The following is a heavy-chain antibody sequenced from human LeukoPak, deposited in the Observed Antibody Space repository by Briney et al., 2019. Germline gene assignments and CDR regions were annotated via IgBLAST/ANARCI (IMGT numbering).Heavy chain of an antibody. J-gene: IGHJ6*02. V-gene: IGHV1-2*02. CDR3: ARVGPRIAGAGMLGIYHYYYGKEV. Sequence: ASVKVSCKASGYTFTGYYMHWVRQAPGQGLEWMGWINPNSGGTNYAQKFQGRVTMTRDTSISTAYMELSRLRSDDTAVYYCARVGPRIAGAGMLGIYHYYYGKEVWGQGTKVTV. CDR2: INPNSGGT. CDR1: GYTFTGYY. D-gene: IGHD6-13*01.